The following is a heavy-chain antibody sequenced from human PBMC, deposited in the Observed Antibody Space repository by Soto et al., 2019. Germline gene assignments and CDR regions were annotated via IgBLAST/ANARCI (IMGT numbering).Heavy chain of an antibody. CDR3: ARGIQHYYDSSAYYYDY. J-gene: IGHJ4*02. CDR2: VYYSGST. V-gene: IGHV4-31*02. D-gene: IGHD3-22*01. Sequence: IGTFLWKGLEWIGYVYYSGSTYYNPSLQSRVTMSVDTSKNQFSLKLSSVTAADTAVFYCARGIQHYYDSSAYYYDYWGQGTLVTVS.